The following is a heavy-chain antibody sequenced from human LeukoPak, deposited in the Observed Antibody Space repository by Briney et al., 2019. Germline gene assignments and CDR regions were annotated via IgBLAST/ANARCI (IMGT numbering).Heavy chain of an antibody. D-gene: IGHD6-19*01. CDR2: IYPGDSDT. CDR1: GYSFTSYW. V-gene: IGHV5-51*01. J-gene: IGHJ1*01. CDR3: ARLKYSSGWYRDSTPKYFQH. Sequence: GESLKISCKGSGYSFTSYWIGWVRQMPGKGLEWMGIIYPGDSDTRYSPSFQGQVTISADKSISTAYLQWSSLKASDTAMYYCARLKYSSGWYRDSTPKYFQHWGQGTLVTVSS.